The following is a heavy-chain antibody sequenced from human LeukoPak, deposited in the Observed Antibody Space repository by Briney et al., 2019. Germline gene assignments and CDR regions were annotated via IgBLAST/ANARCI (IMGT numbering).Heavy chain of an antibody. CDR3: VNASIVPSTRNYFAY. Sequence: GGSLRLSCAASGFTFSSYAINWVRQAPGKGLDWVSAISPSGNSIYYADPVRGRFTVSRDNSKNTVYLQMNSLRAEDTAIYYCVNASIVPSTRNYFAYWGQGGLVTVSS. CDR2: ISPSGNSI. CDR1: GFTFSSYA. D-gene: IGHD1-26*01. V-gene: IGHV3-23*01. J-gene: IGHJ4*02.